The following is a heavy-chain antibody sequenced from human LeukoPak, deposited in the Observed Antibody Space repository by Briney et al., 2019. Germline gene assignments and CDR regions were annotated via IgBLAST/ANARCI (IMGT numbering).Heavy chain of an antibody. J-gene: IGHJ4*02. Sequence: SETLSLTCTVSGGSISTYYWCWGWLPPWKGLEWIWFIYTSGSTNYIASLKSRVTISVDTSKTLFSLKLSSVTTADTAVYYCARHEPASPDKLELSNFAYWGPGTLVTVSS. CDR2: IYTSGST. CDR3: ARHEPASPDKLELSNFAY. CDR1: GGSISTYY. V-gene: IGHV4-4*09. D-gene: IGHD1-7*01.